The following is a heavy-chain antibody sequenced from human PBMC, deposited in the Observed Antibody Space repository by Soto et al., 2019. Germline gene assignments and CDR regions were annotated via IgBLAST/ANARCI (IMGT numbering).Heavy chain of an antibody. Sequence: ASVKVSCKTSGYSFTAYGISWVRQAPGQGLEWMGWISCYNGKTKYAQKVQGRVTMTRNTSISTAYMELSSLRSEDTAVYYCARGRTSVSSSFYSRYYYYCGMDVWGQGTTVTVSS. CDR3: ARGRTSVSSSFYSRYYYYCGMDV. D-gene: IGHD6-13*01. CDR2: ISCYNGKT. J-gene: IGHJ6*02. CDR1: GYSFTAYG. V-gene: IGHV1-18*01.